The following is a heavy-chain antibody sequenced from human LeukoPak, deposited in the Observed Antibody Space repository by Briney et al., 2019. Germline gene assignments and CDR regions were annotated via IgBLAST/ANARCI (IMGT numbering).Heavy chain of an antibody. D-gene: IGHD2-15*01. CDR1: EFTFSSYA. Sequence: HSGGSLRLSCAASEFTFSSYAMSWVRQAPGKGLEWVSIISGSGDNTYYADSVKGRFTISRDNAKNTLYLQMNSLRAEDTAVYFCAKVLAPLPGITNNPIVGLFPFLAYGGQGPLVTVS. V-gene: IGHV3-23*01. CDR2: ISGSGDNT. J-gene: IGHJ4*02. CDR3: AKVLAPLPGITNNPIVGLFPFLAY.